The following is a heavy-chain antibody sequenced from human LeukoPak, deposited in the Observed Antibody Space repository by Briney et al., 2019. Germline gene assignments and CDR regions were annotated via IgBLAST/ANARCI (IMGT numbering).Heavy chain of an antibody. CDR1: GFTLIALT. J-gene: IGHJ2*01. V-gene: IGHV1-24*01. CDR3: ATGSGSGILRIAHWYFDL. D-gene: IGHD3-3*01. Sequence: ASVKGSCKGSGFTLIALTMSSVRQAPGKGLERMGGVYPVDGETNNAQKIQGRVTMSEDTSTDTAYMELSSLRSEDTAVYFCATGSGSGILRIAHWYFDLWGRGTLVTVSS. CDR2: VYPVDGET.